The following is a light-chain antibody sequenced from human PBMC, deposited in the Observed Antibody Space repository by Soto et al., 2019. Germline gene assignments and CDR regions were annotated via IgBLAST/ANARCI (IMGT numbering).Light chain of an antibody. J-gene: IGKJ1*01. Sequence: DIQMTHSPSTLSASVGDRVTITCGASQSISSWLAWYQQKPGKAPKLLIYKASSLESGVPSRFSGSGSGTEFTLTISSLQPDDFATYYCQQYNSYSPTWTFGHGTKVDIK. CDR2: KAS. CDR1: QSISSW. CDR3: QQYNSYSPTWT. V-gene: IGKV1-5*03.